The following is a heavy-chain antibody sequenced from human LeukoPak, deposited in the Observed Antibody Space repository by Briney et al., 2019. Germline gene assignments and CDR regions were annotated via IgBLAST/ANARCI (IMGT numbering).Heavy chain of an antibody. CDR1: GFTFSSYA. V-gene: IGHV3-23*01. CDR2: ISGSGGCT. CDR3: AKLAFGEFTDC. J-gene: IGHJ4*02. D-gene: IGHD3-10*01. Sequence: GGSLRLSCAASGFTFSSYAVSWVRQAPGKGLEWVSGISGSGGCTYYADSVKGRSIISRDNPKNTLYLQMNSLRAEDTAVYYCAKLAFGEFTDCWGQGTLVTVSS.